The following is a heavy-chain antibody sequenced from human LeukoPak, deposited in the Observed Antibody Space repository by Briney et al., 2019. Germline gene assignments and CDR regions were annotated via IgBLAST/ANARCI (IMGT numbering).Heavy chain of an antibody. CDR1: GGSFSGYY. D-gene: IGHD3-22*01. CDR3: ARDLPYDSSGTDPLNDAFDI. CDR2: INHSGST. V-gene: IGHV4-34*01. J-gene: IGHJ3*02. Sequence: PSETLSLTCAVYGGSFSGYYWSWIRQPPGKGLEWIGEINHSGSTNYNPSLKSRVTISVDTSKNQFSLKLSSVTAADTAVYYCARDLPYDSSGTDPLNDAFDIWGQGTMVTVSS.